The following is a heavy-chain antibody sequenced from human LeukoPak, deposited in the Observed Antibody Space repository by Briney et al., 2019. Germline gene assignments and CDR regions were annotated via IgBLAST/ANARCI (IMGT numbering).Heavy chain of an antibody. D-gene: IGHD2-2*01. CDR2: FDPEDGET. CDR1: GYTLTELS. Sequence: ASVTVSCTVSGYTLTELSMHWVRQAPGKGLEWMGGFDPEDGETIYAQKFQGRVTMTEDTSTDTAYMELSSLRSEDTAVYYCARGGCSSTSCPPYDAFDIWGQGTMVTVSS. J-gene: IGHJ3*02. V-gene: IGHV1-24*01. CDR3: ARGGCSSTSCPPYDAFDI.